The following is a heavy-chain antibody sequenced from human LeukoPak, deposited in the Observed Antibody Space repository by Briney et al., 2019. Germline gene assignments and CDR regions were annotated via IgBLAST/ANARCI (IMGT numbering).Heavy chain of an antibody. D-gene: IGHD5-24*01. Sequence: SETLSLTCTVSGGSISSGSYYWSWIRQPAGKGLEWIGRIYTSGSTNYNPSLKSRVTISVDTSKNQFSLKLSSVTAADTAVYYCARSRTIRGYYFDYWGQGTLVTVSS. CDR3: ARSRTIRGYYFDY. CDR2: IYTSGST. V-gene: IGHV4-61*02. CDR1: GGSISSGSYY. J-gene: IGHJ4*02.